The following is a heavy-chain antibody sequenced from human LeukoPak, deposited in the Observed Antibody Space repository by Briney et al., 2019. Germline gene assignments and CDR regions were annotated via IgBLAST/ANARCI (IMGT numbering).Heavy chain of an antibody. CDR1: GYSLNELS. Sequence: ASMKVSCKVSGYSLNELSMHWVRQTPGKGLEWMGGFDPEDGETIYAQKFQGRVTMTEDTSTDTAYMELSSLRSEDTAVYYCATPKNVPIFGVVIGAFDIWGQGTMVTVSS. CDR2: FDPEDGET. J-gene: IGHJ3*02. D-gene: IGHD3-3*01. V-gene: IGHV1-24*01. CDR3: ATPKNVPIFGVVIGAFDI.